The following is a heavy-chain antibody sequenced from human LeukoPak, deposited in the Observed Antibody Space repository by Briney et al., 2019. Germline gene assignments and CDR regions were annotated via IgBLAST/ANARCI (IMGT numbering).Heavy chain of an antibody. J-gene: IGHJ4*02. CDR2: ISWNSGSI. V-gene: IGHV3-9*01. CDR1: GFTFDDYA. CDR3: AREILAPGKTHDY. Sequence: PGRSLRLSCAASGFTFDDYAMHWVRQAPGRGLEWVSGISWNSGSIGYADSVKGRFTISRDNAKNTLFLQINSLRAEDTAVYYCAREILAPGKTHDYWGQGTLVTVSS.